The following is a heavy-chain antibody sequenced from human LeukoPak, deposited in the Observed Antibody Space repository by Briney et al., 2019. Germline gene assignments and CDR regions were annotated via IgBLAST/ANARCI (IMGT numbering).Heavy chain of an antibody. D-gene: IGHD3-3*01. CDR3: TRDPVYDFWSGYSNWFDP. J-gene: IGHJ5*02. V-gene: IGHV3-49*04. Sequence: GRSLRLSCTASGFTFGDYAMSWVRQAPGKGLEWVGFIRSKAYGGTTEYAASVKGRFTISRDDSKSIAYLQMNSLKTEDTAVYYRTRDPVYDFWSGYSNWFDPWGQGTLVTVSS. CDR1: GFTFGDYA. CDR2: IRSKAYGGTT.